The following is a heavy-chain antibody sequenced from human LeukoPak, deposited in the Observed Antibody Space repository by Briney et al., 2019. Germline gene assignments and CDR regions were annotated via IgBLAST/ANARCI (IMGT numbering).Heavy chain of an antibody. Sequence: PSETLSLTCAVYGGSFSGYYWSWIRQPPGKGLEWIGEINHSGSTNYNPSLKSRVTISVDTSKNQFSLKLSSVTAADTAVYYRAREAGSGWYGGTRREFDSWGQGTLVTVSS. J-gene: IGHJ4*02. V-gene: IGHV4-34*01. CDR2: INHSGST. D-gene: IGHD6-19*01. CDR3: AREAGSGWYGGTRREFDS. CDR1: GGSFSGYY.